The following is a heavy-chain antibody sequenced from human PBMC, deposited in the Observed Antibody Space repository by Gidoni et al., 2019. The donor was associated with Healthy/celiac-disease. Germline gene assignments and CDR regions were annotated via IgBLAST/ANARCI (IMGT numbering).Heavy chain of an antibody. Sequence: SGGGVVQPGRSLRLSCAASGFTFSSYGMHWVRQAPGKGLEWVAVIWYDGSNKYYADSVKGRFTISRDNSKNTLYLQMNSLRAEDTAVYYCARDEGGSYYGYYFDYWGQGTLVTVSS. V-gene: IGHV3-33*08. CDR2: IWYDGSNK. CDR3: ARDEGGSYYGYYFDY. J-gene: IGHJ4*02. CDR1: GFTFSSYG. D-gene: IGHD1-26*01.